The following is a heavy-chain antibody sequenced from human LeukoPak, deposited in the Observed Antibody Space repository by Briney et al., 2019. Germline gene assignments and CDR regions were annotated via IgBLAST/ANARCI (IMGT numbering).Heavy chain of an antibody. CDR1: GGSFSGYY. CDR2: INHSGST. Sequence: SETLSLTCAVYGGSFSGYYWSRIRQPPGKGLEWIGEINHSGSTNYNPSLKSRVTISVDTSKNQFSLKLSSVTAADTAVYYCASVVEMATTYFDYWGQGTLVTASS. J-gene: IGHJ4*02. CDR3: ASVVEMATTYFDY. V-gene: IGHV4-34*01. D-gene: IGHD5-24*01.